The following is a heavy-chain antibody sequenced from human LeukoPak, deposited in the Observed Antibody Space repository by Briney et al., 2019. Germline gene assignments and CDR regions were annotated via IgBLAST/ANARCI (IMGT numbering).Heavy chain of an antibody. D-gene: IGHD3-22*01. CDR1: GYTFTGYY. J-gene: IGHJ5*02. V-gene: IGHV1-2*02. CDR2: INPNSGGT. Sequence: GASVKVSCKASGYTFTGYYMHWVRQAPGQGLEWMGWINPNSGGTNYAQKFQGRVTMTRDTSISTAYMELSRLRSDDTAVYYCARDRITMIVNWFDPWGQGTLVTVSS. CDR3: ARDRITMIVNWFDP.